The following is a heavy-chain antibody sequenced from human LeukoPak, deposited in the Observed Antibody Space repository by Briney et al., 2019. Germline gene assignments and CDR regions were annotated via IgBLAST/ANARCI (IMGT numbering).Heavy chain of an antibody. CDR1: GYSFTSYW. J-gene: IGHJ4*02. Sequence: GESLKISCKGSGYSFTSYWIGWVRQMPGKGLEWMGIIYPGDSDTRYSPSFQGQVTISADKSISTAYLQWSSLKASDTAMYYCARLSSGSYPRGEFDYWGQGTLVTVSS. V-gene: IGHV5-51*01. CDR2: IYPGDSDT. CDR3: ARLSSGSYPRGEFDY. D-gene: IGHD1-26*01.